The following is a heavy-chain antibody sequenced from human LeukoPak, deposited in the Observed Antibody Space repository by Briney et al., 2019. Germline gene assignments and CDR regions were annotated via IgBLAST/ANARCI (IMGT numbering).Heavy chain of an antibody. Sequence: GGSLRLSCAASGFTVSSNYMSWVRQAPGKGLEWVSEIYSDGSTYYAASVKGRFSISRDNSKNTVFLQMSSLRAEDTAIYYCARDLREHGVFDIWGQGTMVTVSS. J-gene: IGHJ3*02. D-gene: IGHD1-26*01. CDR1: GFTVSSNY. V-gene: IGHV3-53*01. CDR2: IYSDGST. CDR3: ARDLREHGVFDI.